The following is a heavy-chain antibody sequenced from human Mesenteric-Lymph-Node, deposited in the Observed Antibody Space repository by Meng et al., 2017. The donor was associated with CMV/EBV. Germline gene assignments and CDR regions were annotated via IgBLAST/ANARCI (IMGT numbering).Heavy chain of an antibody. CDR2: IKQDGSEK. D-gene: IGHD4-11*01. CDR1: GFTFSSYW. V-gene: IGHV3-7*01. J-gene: IGHJ4*02. Sequence: GGSLRLSCAVSGFTFSSYWMTWVRQAPGKGLEWVANIKQDGSEKYYVDSVKGRFTISRDNAKNSLYLQMNSLRAEDTAVYYCATRPRLLDYWGQGTLVTVSS. CDR3: ATRPRLLDY.